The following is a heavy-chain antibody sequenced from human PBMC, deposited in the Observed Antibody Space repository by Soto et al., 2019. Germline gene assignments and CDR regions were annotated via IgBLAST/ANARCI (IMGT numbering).Heavy chain of an antibody. J-gene: IGHJ5*02. CDR2: IYDNGNT. Sequence: QLQLQESGSGLVKPSQTLSLTCAVSGGSLSSGGYSWNWIRQPPGKALEWIGYIYDNGNTYYNPSPKSRVTISVASSKTQFSLNLTSVTAADTAVYFCARVGGWFDPWGQGTLVTVSA. CDR3: ARVGGWFDP. V-gene: IGHV4-30-2*01. D-gene: IGHD3-16*01. CDR1: GGSLSSGGYS.